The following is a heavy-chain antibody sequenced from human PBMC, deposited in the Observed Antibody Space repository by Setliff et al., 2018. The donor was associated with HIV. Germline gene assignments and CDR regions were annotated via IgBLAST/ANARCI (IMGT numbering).Heavy chain of an antibody. V-gene: IGHV1-69*10. Sequence: GASVKVSCKASGGTFSSYTISWVRQAPGQGLEWMGGIIPILGIANYAQKFQGRVTMTEDTSTDAAYMELSSLRSEDTAVYYCARAGIAAAGTDYWGQGTLVTVSS. J-gene: IGHJ4*02. CDR3: ARAGIAAAGTDY. CDR1: GGTFSSYT. CDR2: IIPILGIA. D-gene: IGHD6-13*01.